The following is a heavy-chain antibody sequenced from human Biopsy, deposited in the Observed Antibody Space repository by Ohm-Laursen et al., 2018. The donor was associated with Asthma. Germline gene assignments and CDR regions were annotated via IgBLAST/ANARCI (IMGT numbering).Heavy chain of an antibody. Sequence: GTLSLTCSLSSGSGGYMRSGNYYWGWIRQPPGKGLEWIGSIYYSGTTYYNPSLESRVTVSADTSKNQFSLNLTSVTAADTAVYYCVRGSSSWHHGPFHYYYGLDVWGQGTTATDSS. CDR1: SGSGGYMRSGNYY. CDR3: VRGSSSWHHGPFHYYYGLDV. V-gene: IGHV4-39*01. CDR2: IYYSGTT. J-gene: IGHJ6*02. D-gene: IGHD6-13*01.